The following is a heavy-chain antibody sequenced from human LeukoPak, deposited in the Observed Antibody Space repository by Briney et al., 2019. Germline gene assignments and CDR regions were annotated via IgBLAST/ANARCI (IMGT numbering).Heavy chain of an antibody. J-gene: IGHJ4*02. Sequence: GGSLRLSCAVSGITLSNYGMSWVRQAPGKGLEWVAGISGSGGGTNYADSVKGRFTISRDNPKNTLYLQMNSLRAEDTAAYFCAKRGVVIRVILVGFHKEAYYFDSWGQGALVTVSS. CDR3: AKRGVVIRVILVGFHKEAYYFDS. CDR2: ISGSGGGT. CDR1: GITLSNYG. D-gene: IGHD3-22*01. V-gene: IGHV3-23*01.